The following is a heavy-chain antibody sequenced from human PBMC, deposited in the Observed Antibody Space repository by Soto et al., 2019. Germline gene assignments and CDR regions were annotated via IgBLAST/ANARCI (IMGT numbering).Heavy chain of an antibody. J-gene: IGHJ4*02. D-gene: IGHD6-6*01. V-gene: IGHV4-61*01. CDR2: IFYTGST. CDR3: AREFSNSPEAFDS. Sequence: PSETLSLTCTVSGGSVNSDNYYWSWIRQPPGRGLEWIGYIFYTGSTNYNPSLKSRVTISIDTSRNQFSLKLSSVTAADTAVYDCAREFSNSPEAFDSWGQGSLVTVSS. CDR1: GGSVNSDNYY.